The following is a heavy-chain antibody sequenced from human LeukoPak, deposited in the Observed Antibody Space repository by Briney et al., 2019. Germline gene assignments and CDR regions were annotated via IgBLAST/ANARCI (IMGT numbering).Heavy chain of an antibody. J-gene: IGHJ3*02. V-gene: IGHV4-61*02. CDR1: GGSISSGSYY. Sequence: SQTLSLTCTVSGGSISSGSYYWSWIRQPAGKGLEWIGRIYTSGSTNYNPSLKSRVTISVDTSKNQFSLTLSSVTAADTAVYYCARDRYYDSSGYHSKDAFDIWGQGTMVTVSS. D-gene: IGHD3-22*01. CDR2: IYTSGST. CDR3: ARDRYYDSSGYHSKDAFDI.